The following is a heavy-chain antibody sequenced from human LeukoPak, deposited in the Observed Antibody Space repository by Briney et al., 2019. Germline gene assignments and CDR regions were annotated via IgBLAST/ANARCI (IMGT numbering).Heavy chain of an antibody. D-gene: IGHD3-22*01. CDR1: GGSFSGYY. Sequence: SETLSLTCAVYGGSFSGYYWIWLRHPPGKGLEWIGENTHRGSTNYNPSLKSRVTISTDTSNHHFSLRLSSVTAADMAVYYCARGPPQTYYEGNGYYYFDYWGQGTLVTVSS. V-gene: IGHV4-34*01. CDR3: ARGPPQTYYEGNGYYYFDY. J-gene: IGHJ4*02. CDR2: NTHRGST.